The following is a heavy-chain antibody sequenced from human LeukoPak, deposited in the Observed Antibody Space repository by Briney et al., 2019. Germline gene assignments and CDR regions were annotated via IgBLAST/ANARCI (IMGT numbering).Heavy chain of an antibody. D-gene: IGHD3-16*01. CDR1: GFTFSSYA. V-gene: IGHV3-30*04. J-gene: IGHJ4*02. CDR2: ISYDGSNK. Sequence: GGSLRLSCAASGFTFSSYAMHWVRQAPGKGLEWVAVISYDGSNKYYADSVKGRFTISRDNAKNSLYLQMNSLRAEDTAFYYCTRARGGDYWGQGTLVTVSS. CDR3: TRARGGDY.